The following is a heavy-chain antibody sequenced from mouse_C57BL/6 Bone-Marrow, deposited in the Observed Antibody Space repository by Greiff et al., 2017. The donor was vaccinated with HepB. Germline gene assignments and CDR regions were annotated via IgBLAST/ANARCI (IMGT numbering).Heavy chain of an antibody. J-gene: IGHJ3*01. D-gene: IGHD2-4*01. V-gene: IGHV5-9-1*02. CDR3: TRDLYDYFWFAY. Sequence: EVMLVESGEGLVKPGGSLKLSCAASGFTFSSYAMSWVRQTPEKRLEWVAYISSGGDYIYYADTVKGRFTISRDNARNTLYLQMSSLKSEDTAMYYCTRDLYDYFWFAYWGQGTLVTVSA. CDR1: GFTFSSYA. CDR2: ISSGGDYI.